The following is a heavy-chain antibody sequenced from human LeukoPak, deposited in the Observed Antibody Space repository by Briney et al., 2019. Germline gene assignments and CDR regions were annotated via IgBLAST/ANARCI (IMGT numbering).Heavy chain of an antibody. CDR2: IHSSGST. Sequence: SETLSLTCTVSGGSISRYYWSWIRQPAGKGLEWIGRIHSSGSTNYNPSLKSRVTMSVDTSRNHFSLKLSSVTAADTAVYYCARANSYDGSGHYYEFAYWGQGTLVTVSS. V-gene: IGHV4-4*07. J-gene: IGHJ4*02. D-gene: IGHD3-22*01. CDR1: GGSISRYY. CDR3: ARANSYDGSGHYYEFAY.